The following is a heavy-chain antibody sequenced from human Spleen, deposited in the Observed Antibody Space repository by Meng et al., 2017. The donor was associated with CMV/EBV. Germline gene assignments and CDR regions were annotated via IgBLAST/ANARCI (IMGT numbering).Heavy chain of an antibody. D-gene: IGHD3-3*01. V-gene: IGHV3-33*05. CDR2: ISFDGTSK. J-gene: IGHJ4*02. CDR3: ARIDFWSGYYRFFDY. CDR1: GFTFSGYG. Sequence: GGSLRLSCAASGFTFSGYGMHWVRQAPGEGLEWVALISFDGTSKYYADSVKGRFTISRDDAKKSLYLQMNSLRAEDTAVYYCARIDFWSGYYRFFDYWGQGTLVTVSS.